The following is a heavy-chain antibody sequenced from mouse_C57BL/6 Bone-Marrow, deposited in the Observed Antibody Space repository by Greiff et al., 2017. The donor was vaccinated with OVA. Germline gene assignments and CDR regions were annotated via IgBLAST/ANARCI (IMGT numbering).Heavy chain of an antibody. Sequence: EVKLMESEGGLVQPGSSMKLSCTASGFTFSDYYMAWVRQVPEKGLEWVANINYDGSSTYYMDSLKSRFIISRDNAKNILYLQMSSLKSEDTATDYCARDHWYFDVWGTGTTVTVSS. CDR2: INYDGSST. J-gene: IGHJ1*03. CDR3: ARDHWYFDV. V-gene: IGHV5-16*01. CDR1: GFTFSDYY.